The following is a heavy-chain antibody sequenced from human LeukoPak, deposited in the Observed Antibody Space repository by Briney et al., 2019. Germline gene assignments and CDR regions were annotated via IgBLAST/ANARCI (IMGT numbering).Heavy chain of an antibody. CDR2: ISYDGSNK. CDR1: GFTFNNYD. J-gene: IGHJ4*02. Sequence: GGSLRLSCAASGFTFNNYDMHWVRQAPGKGLEWVAVISYDGSNKYYADSVKGRFTISRDNSKNTVYLQMNSLRADDTAVYYCARGLCGSSWYGLDYWGQGTLVTVSS. CDR3: ARGLCGSSWYGLDY. V-gene: IGHV3-30*03. D-gene: IGHD6-13*01.